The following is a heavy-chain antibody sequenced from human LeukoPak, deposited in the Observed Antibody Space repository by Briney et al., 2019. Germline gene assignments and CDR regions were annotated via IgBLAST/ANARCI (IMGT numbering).Heavy chain of an antibody. D-gene: IGHD5-12*01. J-gene: IGHJ4*02. CDR2: INPQSGGT. CDR1: GYTFTGYY. Sequence: ASVKVSCKASGYTFTGYYMHWVRQAPGQGLEYMGWINPQSGGTNNAQKFQGRVTMTRGTSISTAYMELSSLRSEDTAVYYCARGLIVATSREYSPDYRGQGTLVTVSS. V-gene: IGHV1-2*02. CDR3: ARGLIVATSREYSPDY.